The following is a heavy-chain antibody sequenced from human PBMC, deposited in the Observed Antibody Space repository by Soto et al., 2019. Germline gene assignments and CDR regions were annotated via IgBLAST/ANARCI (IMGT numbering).Heavy chain of an antibody. J-gene: IGHJ6*02. Sequence: QITLKESGPTLVKPTQTLTLTCTFPGFSLSTSGVGVAWIRQPPGKALECLAPIYWDDDKRYRPSLETRLTVTRDTSKNQVVLSMTNMDSVDTATDYCAYLPCSGGSCYWFSYSGMDVWGQGTTVTVSS. CDR1: GFSLSTSGVG. CDR2: IYWDDDK. CDR3: AYLPCSGGSCYWFSYSGMDV. V-gene: IGHV2-5*02. D-gene: IGHD2-15*01.